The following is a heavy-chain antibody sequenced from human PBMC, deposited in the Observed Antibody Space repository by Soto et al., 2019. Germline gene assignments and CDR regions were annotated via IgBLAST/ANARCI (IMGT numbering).Heavy chain of an antibody. CDR3: VREGDYSDNNGYPLFDY. D-gene: IGHD3-22*01. J-gene: IGHJ4*02. Sequence: QVQLQESGPGLLKPSETLSLTCTVSGASMRNYYWSWIRQPAGKGLEWIGRIFGSGETYYNPSLKSRIILSVDLLKSQFSLELTSVTAADTAVYFCVREGDYSDNNGYPLFDYWGQGTLVTVSP. CDR1: GASMRNYY. V-gene: IGHV4-4*07. CDR2: IFGSGET.